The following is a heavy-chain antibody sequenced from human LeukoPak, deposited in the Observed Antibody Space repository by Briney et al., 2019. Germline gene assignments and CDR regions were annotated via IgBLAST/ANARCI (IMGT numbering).Heavy chain of an antibody. D-gene: IGHD1-26*01. CDR3: AREMGPQNSGSYLPPSHEAFDM. V-gene: IGHV3-21*01. J-gene: IGHJ3*02. CDR1: GFTFSSYT. Sequence: PGGSLRLSCAASGFTFSSYTMNWVRQAPGKGLEWVSSISSSSSYIYSADSVKGRFTMSRDNAKKSLYLQMNSLRAEDTAVYYCAREMGPQNSGSYLPPSHEAFDMWGQGTMVTVSS. CDR2: ISSSSSYI.